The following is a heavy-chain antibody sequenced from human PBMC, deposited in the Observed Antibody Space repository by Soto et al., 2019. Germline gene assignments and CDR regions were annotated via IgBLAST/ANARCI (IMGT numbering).Heavy chain of an antibody. CDR3: AREVSTNSRGWYTVMVRWFDP. CDR1: GGSINSGGYY. J-gene: IGHJ5*02. Sequence: QVQLQESGPGLVKPSQTLSLTFTFSGGSINSGGYYWSWVRQVPGKGLGWIGFISYSGNTHYNPSLESLVTISKDPSKNQSVLRVNTMNAADSAVYYCAREVSTNSRGWYTVMVRWFDPWGQGTLVTVSS. CDR2: ISYSGNT. D-gene: IGHD6-19*01. V-gene: IGHV4-31*01.